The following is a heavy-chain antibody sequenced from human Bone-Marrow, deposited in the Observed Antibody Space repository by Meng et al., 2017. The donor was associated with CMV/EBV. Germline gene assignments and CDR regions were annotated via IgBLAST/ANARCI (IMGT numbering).Heavy chain of an antibody. J-gene: IGHJ4*02. CDR3: ARRSSSWTRFDY. CDR1: GGSFSGYY. D-gene: IGHD6-13*01. CDR2: INHSGST. Sequence: SETLSLTCAVYGGSFSGYYWSWIRQPPGKGLEWIGEINHSGSTNYNPSLKSRVTISVDTSKNQFSLKLSSVTAADTAVYYCARRSSSWTRFDYWGQGRRVTGSS. V-gene: IGHV4-34*01.